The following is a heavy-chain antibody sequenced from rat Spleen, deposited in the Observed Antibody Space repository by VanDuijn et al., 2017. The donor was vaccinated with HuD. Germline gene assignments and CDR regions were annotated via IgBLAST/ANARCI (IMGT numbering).Heavy chain of an antibody. D-gene: IGHD1-12*02. CDR3: AKDGPIYYYDGSSYPYWYFDF. CDR1: GFTFSDYA. Sequence: EVQLVASGGGLVQPGRSLKLSCAASGFTFSDYAMAWVRQAPKKGLEWVATINSGGSNTYYPDSVNGRFTISRDNAKSTLYLQMDSLRSEDTATYYCAKDGPIYYYDGSSYPYWYFDFWGPGTMVTVSS. V-gene: IGHV5-7*01. J-gene: IGHJ1*01. CDR2: INSGGSNT.